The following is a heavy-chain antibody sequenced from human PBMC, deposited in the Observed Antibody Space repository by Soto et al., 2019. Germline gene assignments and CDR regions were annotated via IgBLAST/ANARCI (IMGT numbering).Heavy chain of an antibody. J-gene: IGHJ4*02. CDR1: VYTFNSYG. CDR3: ARDWFGVDY. Sequence: ASVKVCCKDSVYTFNSYGISWVRQAHGQGLEWMGWINAYNGNTNYAQNLQGRLTMTTDTSTSTAYMELRSLRSDDTAVYYCARDWFGVDYWGQGTLVTVSS. V-gene: IGHV1-18*01. CDR2: INAYNGNT. D-gene: IGHD3-16*01.